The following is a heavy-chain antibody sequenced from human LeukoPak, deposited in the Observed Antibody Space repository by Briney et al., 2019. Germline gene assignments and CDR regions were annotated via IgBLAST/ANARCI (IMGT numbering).Heavy chain of an antibody. Sequence: SETLSLTCTVSGGSISSGGYYWSWIRQHPGKGLEWIGYIYYSGSTYYNPSLKSRVTISVDTSKNQFSLKLSSVTAADTAVYYCARVSTNGVSNWFDPWGQGTLVTVSS. CDR3: ARVSTNGVSNWFDP. J-gene: IGHJ5*02. CDR1: GGSISSGGYY. D-gene: IGHD2-8*01. CDR2: IYYSGST. V-gene: IGHV4-31*03.